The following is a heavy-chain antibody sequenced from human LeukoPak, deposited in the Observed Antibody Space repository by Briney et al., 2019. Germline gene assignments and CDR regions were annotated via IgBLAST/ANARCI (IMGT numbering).Heavy chain of an antibody. J-gene: IGHJ3*02. CDR2: ISSSSSYI. CDR1: GFTFSSYS. V-gene: IGHV3-21*01. CDR3: ASGPTAMVTSDAFDI. D-gene: IGHD5-18*01. Sequence: GGSLRLSCAASGFTFSSYSMNWVRQAPGKGREWVSSISSSSSYIYYADSVKGRFTISRDNAKNSLYLQMNSLRAEDTAVYYCASGPTAMVTSDAFDIWGQGTMVTVSS.